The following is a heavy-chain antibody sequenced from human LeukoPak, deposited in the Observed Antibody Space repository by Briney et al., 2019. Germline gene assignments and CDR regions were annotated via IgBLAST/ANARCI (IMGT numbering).Heavy chain of an antibody. V-gene: IGHV4-39*07. J-gene: IGHJ4*02. CDR1: GGSISSGNYN. D-gene: IGHD6-13*01. CDR3: ARGSTIAAAGSLDY. CDR2: INHSGST. Sequence: SETLSLTCTVSGGSISSGNYNWGWIRQPPGKGLERIGEINHSGSTNYNPSLKSRVTISVDTSKNQFSLKLSSVTAADTAVYYCARGSTIAAAGSLDYWGQGTLVTVSS.